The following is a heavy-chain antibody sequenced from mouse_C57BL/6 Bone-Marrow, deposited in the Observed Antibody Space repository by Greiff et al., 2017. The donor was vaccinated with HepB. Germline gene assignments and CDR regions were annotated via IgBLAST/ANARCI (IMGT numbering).Heavy chain of an antibody. D-gene: IGHD6-2*01. CDR2: IYPGSGST. CDR3: ARSLAWFAY. J-gene: IGHJ3*01. V-gene: IGHV1-55*01. CDR1: GYTFTSYW. Sequence: QVQLQQPGAELVKPGASVKMSCKASGYTFTSYWITWVKQRPGQGLEWIGDIYPGSGSTNYNEKFKSKATLTVATSSSTAYMQLSSLTSEDSAVYYCARSLAWFAYWGRGTLVTVSA.